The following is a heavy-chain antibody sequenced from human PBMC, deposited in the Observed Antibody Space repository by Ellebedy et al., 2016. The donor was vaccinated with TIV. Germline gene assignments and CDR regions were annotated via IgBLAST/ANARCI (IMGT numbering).Heavy chain of an antibody. Sequence: AASVKVSCKASGYTFTSYDINWVRQATGQGLEWMGWMNPNSGNTGYAQKFQGRITMTRDTSISTAYLELSGLRSEDTAMYYCARIEYKEWPFDLWGQGTLVTVSS. CDR3: ARIEYKEWPFDL. D-gene: IGHD3-3*01. CDR2: MNPNSGNT. J-gene: IGHJ4*02. V-gene: IGHV1-8*01. CDR1: GYTFTSYD.